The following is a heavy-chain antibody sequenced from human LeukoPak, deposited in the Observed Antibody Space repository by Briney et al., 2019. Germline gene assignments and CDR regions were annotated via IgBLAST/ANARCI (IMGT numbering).Heavy chain of an antibody. CDR3: ARDHRGTVTYFDY. CDR1: GYTFTIYG. CDR2: ISAYNGNT. Sequence: ASVTVSCTASGYTFTIYGISWVRQAPGQGLEWMGWISAYNGNTNYAQKLQGRVTMTTDTSTSTAYMELRSLRSDDTAVYYCARDHRGTVTYFDYWGQGTLVTVSS. V-gene: IGHV1-18*01. J-gene: IGHJ4*02. D-gene: IGHD4-17*01.